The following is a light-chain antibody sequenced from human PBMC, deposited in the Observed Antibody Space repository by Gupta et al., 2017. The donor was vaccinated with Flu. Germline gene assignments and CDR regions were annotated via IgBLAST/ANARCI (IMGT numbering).Light chain of an antibody. CDR1: SGNIDNDY. Sequence: NFMLTQPHSVSESPGKTVTISCTRSSGNIDNDYVQWYRQRPGSSPTTGIEEDNHRPSGVPDRFSASIDSSSKSANLNISGLKTEDEAYYYCQSYDTDNPCVFGGGTRLTVL. CDR3: QSYDTDNPCV. CDR2: EDN. V-gene: IGLV6-57*01. J-gene: IGLJ3*02.